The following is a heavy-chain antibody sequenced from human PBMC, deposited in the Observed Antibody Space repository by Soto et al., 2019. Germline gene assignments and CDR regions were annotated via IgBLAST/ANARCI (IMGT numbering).Heavy chain of an antibody. CDR2: FDPEDGET. CDR1: GYTLTELS. J-gene: IGHJ5*02. D-gene: IGHD4-4*01. CDR3: ATLSYSNYGAGTLRDWFDP. V-gene: IGHV1-24*01. Sequence: ASVKVSCKVSGYTLTELSMHWVRQAPGKGLEWMGGFDPEDGETIYAQKFKGRVTMTEDTSTDTAYMELSSLRSEDTAVYYRATLSYSNYGAGTLRDWFDPWGEATLVTVCS.